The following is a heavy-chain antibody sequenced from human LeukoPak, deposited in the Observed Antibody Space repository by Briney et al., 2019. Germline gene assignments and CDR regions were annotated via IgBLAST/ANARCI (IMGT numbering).Heavy chain of an antibody. CDR1: GFTFSDYY. CDR2: INSDGSST. J-gene: IGHJ4*02. CDR3: ARGGPAAGRFDY. V-gene: IGHV3-74*01. D-gene: IGHD6-13*01. Sequence: GGSLRLSCEASGFTFSDYYMSWIRQAPGKGLVWVSRINSDGSSTSYADSVKGRFTISRDNAKNTLYLQMNSLRAEDTAVYYCARGGPAAGRFDYWGQGTLVTVSS.